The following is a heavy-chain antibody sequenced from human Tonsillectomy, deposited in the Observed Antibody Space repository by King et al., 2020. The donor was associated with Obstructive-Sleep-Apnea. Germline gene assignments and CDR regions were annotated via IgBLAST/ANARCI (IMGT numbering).Heavy chain of an antibody. CDR3: ARAPMLRGIIRWFDP. V-gene: IGHV4-31*03. CDR1: GGSISSGDYY. CDR2: IYYSGST. J-gene: IGHJ5*02. Sequence: VQLQESGPGLVKPSQTLSLTCTVSGGSISSGDYYWTWIRQHPGKGLEWIGYIYYSGSTNYNPSLKSRVTISVDTSKNQFSLRLTSGTAADTAVYYCARAPMLRGIIRWFDPWGQGTLVTVSS. D-gene: IGHD3-10*01.